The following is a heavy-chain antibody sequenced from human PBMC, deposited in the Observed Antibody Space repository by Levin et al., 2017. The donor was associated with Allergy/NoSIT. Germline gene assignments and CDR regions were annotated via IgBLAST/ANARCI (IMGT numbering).Heavy chain of an antibody. CDR2: IYVSADST. Sequence: GESLKISCAASGFTFSSYALSWVRQAPGKGLEWVSAIYVSADSTYYSDSVKGRFTISRDSSKNTLYLHMSSLRAEDTAVYYCARSSRGYGTFDSWGQGTLVTVSS. V-gene: IGHV3-23*01. J-gene: IGHJ4*02. CDR3: ARSSRGYGTFDS. CDR1: GFTFSSYA. D-gene: IGHD5-12*01.